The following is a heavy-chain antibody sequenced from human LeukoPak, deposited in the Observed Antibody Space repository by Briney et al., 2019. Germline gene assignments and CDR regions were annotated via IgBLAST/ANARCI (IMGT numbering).Heavy chain of an antibody. Sequence: GGSLRLSCAASGFTFSSYSMNWVRQAPGKGLEWVSSISSSSTDIYYADSVKGRFTISRDNAKNTLYLQMNSLRAEDTAVYYCARGRGGYGYNWGQGTLVTVSS. J-gene: IGHJ4*02. CDR1: GFTFSSYS. D-gene: IGHD5-18*01. CDR3: ARGRGGYGYN. CDR2: ISSSSTDI. V-gene: IGHV3-21*01.